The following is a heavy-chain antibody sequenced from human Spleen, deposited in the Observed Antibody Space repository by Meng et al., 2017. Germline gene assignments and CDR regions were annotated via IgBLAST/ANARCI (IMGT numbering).Heavy chain of an antibody. Sequence: SVKVSCKAPGGIFINSVVGWVRQAPGQGLEWMGGINGVFGTTNYAQKFQGRVTITTDESTSTVYMELARLTSEDTAVYFCARDEDISAAGKLFGDYWGQGTLVTVSS. CDR2: INGVFGTT. V-gene: IGHV1-69*05. CDR3: ARDEDISAAGKLFGDY. J-gene: IGHJ4*02. CDR1: GGIFINSV. D-gene: IGHD6-25*01.